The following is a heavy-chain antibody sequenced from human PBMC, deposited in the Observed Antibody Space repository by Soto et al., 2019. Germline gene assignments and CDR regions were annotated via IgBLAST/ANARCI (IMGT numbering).Heavy chain of an antibody. CDR1: GGTISGYY. Sequence: TSETLSLTCSVSGGTISGYYWTWIRQPAGKGLEWIGLIYSSGNTKYNPSLQSRVTMSLDTSNNQFSLRLTSVTAADTAVYYCARGQRFSDWFDPWGQGTLVTVSS. CDR2: IYSSGNT. D-gene: IGHD3-3*01. V-gene: IGHV4-4*07. CDR3: ARGQRFSDWFDP. J-gene: IGHJ5*02.